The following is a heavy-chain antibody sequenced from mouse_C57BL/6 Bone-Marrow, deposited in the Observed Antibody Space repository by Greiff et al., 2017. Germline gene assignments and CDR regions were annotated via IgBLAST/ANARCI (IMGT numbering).Heavy chain of an antibody. V-gene: IGHV1-36*01. Sequence: VQLQQSGPVLVKPGPSVKISCKASGFTFTDYYMHWVKQSHGKSLEWIGLVYPYNGGTSYNQKFKGKATLTVDTSSSTAYMELNSLTSEDSAVXYCAREDRWLLRYFDVGGTGTTVSVSS. J-gene: IGHJ1*03. CDR2: VYPYNGGT. D-gene: IGHD2-3*01. CDR3: AREDRWLLRYFDV. CDR1: GFTFTDYY.